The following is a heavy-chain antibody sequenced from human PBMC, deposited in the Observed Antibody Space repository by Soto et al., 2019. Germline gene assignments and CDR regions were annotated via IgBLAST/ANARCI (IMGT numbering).Heavy chain of an antibody. D-gene: IGHD5-12*01. CDR1: GFTFSDHY. CDR3: ARGVVSTGYFDY. CDR2: SRDKAHSHTT. Sequence: EVQLVESGGGLVQPGGSLRLSCAASGFTFSDHYMDWVRQAPGKGLEWVGRSRDKAHSHTTEYAASVKGRFTISRDDSENSLYLQMNSLKTEDTAVYYCARGVVSTGYFDYLGQGTLVTVSS. J-gene: IGHJ4*02. V-gene: IGHV3-72*01.